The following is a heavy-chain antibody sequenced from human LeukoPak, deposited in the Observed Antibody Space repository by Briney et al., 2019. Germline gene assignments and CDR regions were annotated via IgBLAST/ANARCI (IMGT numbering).Heavy chain of an antibody. CDR3: AKDIEASI. CDR2: ISHSGANT. Sequence: GGSLRLSCAASGFTFRDSAMDWVRQAPGKGLEWVSLISHSGANTFYADSVKGRFTVSRDNSKNMMYLQMNSLRAEDTAVYYCAKDIEASIWGQGTLVTVSS. V-gene: IGHV3-23*01. CDR1: GFTFRDSA. J-gene: IGHJ4*02. D-gene: IGHD2-15*01.